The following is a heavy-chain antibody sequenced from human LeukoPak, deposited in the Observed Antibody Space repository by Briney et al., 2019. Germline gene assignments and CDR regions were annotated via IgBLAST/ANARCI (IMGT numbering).Heavy chain of an antibody. CDR2: ICFDGRRK. V-gene: IGHV3-33*01. J-gene: IGHJ4*02. D-gene: IGHD2-21*01. CDR3: ARARGDWFSSDY. CDR1: AFTFSGFG. Sequence: GGALRLSCAASAFTFSGFGMHWVRQAPGKGVEGVAFICFDGRRKYYADSVKGGFTISRDNSKNTLYLQMNSLRVEDTAMYYCARARGDWFSSDYWGQGNLVTVSS.